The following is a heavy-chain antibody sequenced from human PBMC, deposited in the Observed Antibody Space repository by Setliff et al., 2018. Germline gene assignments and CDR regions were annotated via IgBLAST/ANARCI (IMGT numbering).Heavy chain of an antibody. J-gene: IGHJ4*02. CDR1: GGSISSYY. CDR2: VYYTGDT. CDR3: AGSQGSGGYYSNSPYYFHY. D-gene: IGHD3-10*01. Sequence: SKTLSLTCTVSGGSISSYYWSWIRQPPGKELEWMAYVYYTGDTYYNPSLKSRISISIDTSKNQFSLNLISVTAADTAVYYCAGSQGSGGYYSNSPYYFHYWGQGTLVTVSS. V-gene: IGHV4-59*03.